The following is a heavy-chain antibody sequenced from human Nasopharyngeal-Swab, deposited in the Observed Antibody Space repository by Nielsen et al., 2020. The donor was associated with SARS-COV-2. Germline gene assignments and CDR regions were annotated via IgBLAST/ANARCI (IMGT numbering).Heavy chain of an antibody. V-gene: IGHV4-31*03. CDR1: GGSISSGGYY. CDR2: IYYSGST. J-gene: IGHJ4*02. Sequence: TLSLTCTVSGGSISSGGYYWSWIRQHPGKGLEWIGYIYYSGSTYYNPSLKSRVTISVDTSKNQFSLKLSSVTAADTAVYYCARAGRITIFGVVNHFDYWGQGTLVTVSS. CDR3: ARAGRITIFGVVNHFDY. D-gene: IGHD3-3*01.